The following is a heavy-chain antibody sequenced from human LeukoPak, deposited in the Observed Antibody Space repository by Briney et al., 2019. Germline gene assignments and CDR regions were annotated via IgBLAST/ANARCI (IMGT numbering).Heavy chain of an antibody. CDR3: ARDTQYYYDSSGYYYVHAFDI. D-gene: IGHD3-22*01. CDR2: IHYTGST. V-gene: IGHV4-59*12. J-gene: IGHJ3*02. CDR1: GGSISSYY. Sequence: SEILSLTCTVSGGSISSYYWSWIRQSPGKGLECIGYIHYTGSTNYNPSLKSRVTMSVDTSKNQFSLKLSSVTAADTAVYYCARDTQYYYDSSGYYYVHAFDIWGQGTMVTVSS.